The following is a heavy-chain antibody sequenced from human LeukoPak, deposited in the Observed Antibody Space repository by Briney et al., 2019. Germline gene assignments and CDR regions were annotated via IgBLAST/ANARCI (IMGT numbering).Heavy chain of an antibody. J-gene: IGHJ4*02. Sequence: SEALSLTCTVSGGSISSYYWSWIRQPPGKGLEWIAYISDIGSINYNPSLKSRVTISLDTSKNQFSLKLSSVTAAVTAVYYCAGHHPRNTVDFWGQGTLVTVSS. V-gene: IGHV4-59*08. CDR3: AGHHPRNTVDF. CDR1: GGSISSYY. CDR2: ISDIGSI. D-gene: IGHD2/OR15-2a*01.